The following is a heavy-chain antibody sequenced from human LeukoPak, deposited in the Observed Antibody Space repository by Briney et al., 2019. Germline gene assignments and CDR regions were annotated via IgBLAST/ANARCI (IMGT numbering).Heavy chain of an antibody. CDR2: ISYDGSNK. CDR1: GFTFSSYA. Sequence: GGSLRLSCAASGFTFSSYAMHWVRQAPGKGLEWVAVISYDGSNKYYADSVKGRFTISRDNSKNTLYLQMNSLRAEDTAVYYCARGLSYSSGWYGPDYYYYMDVWGKGTTVTVSS. V-gene: IGHV3-30-3*01. CDR3: ARGLSYSSGWYGPDYYYYMDV. J-gene: IGHJ6*03. D-gene: IGHD6-19*01.